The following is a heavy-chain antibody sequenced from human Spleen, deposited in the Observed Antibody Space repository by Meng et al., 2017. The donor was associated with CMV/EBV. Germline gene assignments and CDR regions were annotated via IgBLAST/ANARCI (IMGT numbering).Heavy chain of an antibody. D-gene: IGHD6-19*01. Sequence: QQWGAVLLKPSETLSLTCALYGGSFSGYYWSGIRQPPGKGLEWIGEINHSGSTNYNPSLKSRVTISVDTSKNQFSLKLSSVTAADTAVYYCARGGVAGLDYWGQGTLVTVSS. CDR1: GGSFSGYY. CDR3: ARGGVAGLDY. J-gene: IGHJ4*02. CDR2: INHSGST. V-gene: IGHV4-34*01.